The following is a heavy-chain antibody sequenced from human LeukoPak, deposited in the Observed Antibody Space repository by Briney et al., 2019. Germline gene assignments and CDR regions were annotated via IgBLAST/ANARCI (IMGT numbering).Heavy chain of an antibody. CDR1: GGSISSGSYS. V-gene: IGHV4-30-2*01. Sequence: SQTLSLTCAVSGGSISSGSYSWSWIRQPPGKGLEWIGHIYHSGSTYYNPSLKSRVTISVDRSKNQFSLKLSSVTAADTAVYYCARSVDTGNPGFDYWGQGTLVTVSS. CDR3: ARSVDTGNPGFDY. CDR2: IYHSGST. D-gene: IGHD5-18*01. J-gene: IGHJ4*02.